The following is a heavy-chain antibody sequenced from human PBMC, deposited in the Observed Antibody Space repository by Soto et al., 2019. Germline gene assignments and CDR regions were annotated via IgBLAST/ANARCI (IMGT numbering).Heavy chain of an antibody. CDR1: GFTFSSYS. Sequence: EVQLVESGGGLVQPGGSLRLSCAASGFTFSSYSMNWVRQAPGKGLECVSYISSSSSSIYYADSVKGRFTISRDNAKNSLYLQLDSLRDEDTAVYYFARADFSMKYWGQGTLITVSS. CDR3: ARADFSMKY. D-gene: IGHD3-3*01. CDR2: ISSSSSSI. J-gene: IGHJ4*02. V-gene: IGHV3-48*02.